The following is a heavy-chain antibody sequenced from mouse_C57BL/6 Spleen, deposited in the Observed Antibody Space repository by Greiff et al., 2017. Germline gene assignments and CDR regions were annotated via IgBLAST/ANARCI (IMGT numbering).Heavy chain of an antibody. V-gene: IGHV1-63*01. D-gene: IGHD2-12*01. Sequence: VQLQQSGAELVRPGTSVKMSCKASGYTFTNYWIGWAKQRPGHGLEWIGDIYPGGGYTNYNEKFKGKATLTADKSSSTAYMQFSSLTSEDSAIYYCARYDSYDDLYWYFDVWGTGTTVTVSS. J-gene: IGHJ1*03. CDR3: ARYDSYDDLYWYFDV. CDR2: IYPGGGYT. CDR1: GYTFTNYW.